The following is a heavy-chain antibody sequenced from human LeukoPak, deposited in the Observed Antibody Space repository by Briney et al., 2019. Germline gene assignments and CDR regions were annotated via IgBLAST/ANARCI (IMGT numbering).Heavy chain of an antibody. CDR2: IYYSGST. J-gene: IGHJ3*02. CDR1: GGSISSYY. Sequence: PSETLSLTCTVSGGSISSYYWSWIRQPPGKGLEWIGYIYYSGSTYYNPSLKSRVTISVDTSKNQFSLKLSSVTAADTAVYYCAREGGYYYDSSGYAFDIWGQGTMVTVSS. CDR3: AREGGYYYDSSGYAFDI. V-gene: IGHV4-59*12. D-gene: IGHD3-22*01.